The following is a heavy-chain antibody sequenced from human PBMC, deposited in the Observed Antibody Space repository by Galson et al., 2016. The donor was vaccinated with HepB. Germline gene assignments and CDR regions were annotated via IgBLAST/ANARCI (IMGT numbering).Heavy chain of an antibody. CDR3: ARVRWLEPLDY. J-gene: IGHJ4*03. CDR1: GFTFTTYE. D-gene: IGHD6-19*01. Sequence: SLRLSCAASGFTFTTYEMTWVRQAPGKGLEWISYISSYGSTIYYADSVKGRFTISRDNAENSLYLQMNSLRAEDTAVYYCARVRWLEPLDYWGQGTTVTVSS. V-gene: IGHV3-48*03. CDR2: ISSYGSTI.